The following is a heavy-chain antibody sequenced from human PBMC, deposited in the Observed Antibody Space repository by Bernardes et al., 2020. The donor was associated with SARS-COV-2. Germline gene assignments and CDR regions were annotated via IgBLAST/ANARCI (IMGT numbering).Heavy chain of an antibody. D-gene: IGHD3-10*01. Sequence: SETLSLTCTVSGGSINSYYWSWIRQPAGKGLEWIGRIYTSGSTNYNPSLKSRVTMSVDTSKNQFTLKLSSVTAADTAVYYCARVVWFGELLPTNYFDYWGQGTLVTVSS. CDR3: ARVVWFGELLPTNYFDY. V-gene: IGHV4-4*07. CDR1: GGSINSYY. CDR2: IYTSGST. J-gene: IGHJ4*02.